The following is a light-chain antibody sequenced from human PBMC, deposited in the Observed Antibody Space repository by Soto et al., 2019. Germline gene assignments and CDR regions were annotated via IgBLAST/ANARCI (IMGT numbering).Light chain of an antibody. CDR2: DVS. CDR1: QSVSSN. V-gene: IGKV3-11*01. CDR3: QQRSDWPIT. J-gene: IGKJ5*01. Sequence: ERVMTQYPATLSLSPGGRATLSCRASQSVSSNLAWYQQKPGQAPRLLIYDVSTRATGVPARFSGSGSGTDFTPTITSLEPEDFAVYSCQQRSDWPITFGQGTRLEI.